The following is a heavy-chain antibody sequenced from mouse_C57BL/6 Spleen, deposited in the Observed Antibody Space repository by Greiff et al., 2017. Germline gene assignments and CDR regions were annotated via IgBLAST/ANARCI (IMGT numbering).Heavy chain of an antibody. V-gene: IGHV5-6*01. Sequence: EVKVVESGGDLVKPGGSLKLSCAASGFTFSSYGMSWVRQTPDKRLEWVATISSGGSYTYYQDSVKGRFTISRDNAKNTLYLQMSSLKSEDTAMYYCARLIYYYGTDAMDYWGQGTSVTVSS. J-gene: IGHJ4*01. CDR3: ARLIYYYGTDAMDY. CDR2: ISSGGSYT. D-gene: IGHD1-1*01. CDR1: GFTFSSYG.